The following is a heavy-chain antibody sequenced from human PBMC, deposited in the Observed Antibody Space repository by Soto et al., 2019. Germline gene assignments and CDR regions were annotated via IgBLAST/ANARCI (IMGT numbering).Heavy chain of an antibody. CDR2: IVVGSGNT. J-gene: IGHJ4*02. D-gene: IGHD4-17*01. V-gene: IGHV1-58*01. CDR1: GFTFTSSA. Sequence: ASVKVSCKASGFTFTSSAVQWVRQARGQRLEWIGWIVVGSGNTNYAQKFQERVTITRDMSTSTAYMELSSLRSEDTAVYYCAADLASGGDYTLAAYWGPGTLVTVSS. CDR3: AADLASGGDYTLAAY.